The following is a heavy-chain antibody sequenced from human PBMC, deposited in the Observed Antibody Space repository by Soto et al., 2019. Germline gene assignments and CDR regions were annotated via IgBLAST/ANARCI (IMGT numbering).Heavy chain of an antibody. J-gene: IGHJ4*02. CDR1: GGTFSSYT. D-gene: IGHD4-17*01. Sequence: QVQLVQSGAEVKKPGSSVKVSCKASGGTFSSYTISWVRQAPGQGLEWMGRIIPILGIANYAQKFQGRVTITADKSTSTAYMELSSLRSEDTAVYYCARWHPTVSRDRFDYWGQGTLVTVSS. CDR3: ARWHPTVSRDRFDY. CDR2: IIPILGIA. V-gene: IGHV1-69*02.